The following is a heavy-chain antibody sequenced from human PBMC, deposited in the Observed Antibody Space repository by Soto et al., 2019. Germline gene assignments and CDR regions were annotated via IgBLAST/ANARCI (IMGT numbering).Heavy chain of an antibody. V-gene: IGHV1-2*02. D-gene: IGHD5-12*01. J-gene: IGHJ4*02. CDR1: GYSFIGYY. CDR3: ARDAVSTIGDFDY. CDR2: INPNSGAT. Sequence: QVQLVQSVPEVTKPGASVKVSCKASGYSFIGYYLHWIRQAPGHGLEWMGWINPNSGATNQAQKFQGRVTVARDRSITTAYLELSRLASDDTAIYFCARDAVSTIGDFDYWGQGTLVTGSS.